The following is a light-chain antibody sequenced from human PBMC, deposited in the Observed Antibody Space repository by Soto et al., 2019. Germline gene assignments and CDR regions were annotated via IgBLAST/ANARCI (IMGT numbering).Light chain of an antibody. CDR1: QGIRND. CDR3: LQDHNHPWT. J-gene: IGKJ1*01. V-gene: IGKV1-6*01. Sequence: AIQMTQSPSSLSASVGDRVTITCWASQGIRNDLGWYQQKPGKAPKLLMYGASSLQSGVPSRFSGSGSGTDFTLTISSLQPEDFATYYCLQDHNHPWTFGQGTKVDIK. CDR2: GAS.